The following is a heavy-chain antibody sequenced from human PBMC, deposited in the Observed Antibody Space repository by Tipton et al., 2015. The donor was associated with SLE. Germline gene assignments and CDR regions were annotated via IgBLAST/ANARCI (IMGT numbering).Heavy chain of an antibody. D-gene: IGHD2-2*01. CDR2: IYYSGGT. CDR3: ARKGYCSSTSCLAWFDP. V-gene: IGHV4-59*12. CDR1: GGSISSYY. J-gene: IGHJ5*02. Sequence: TLSLTCTVSGGSISSYYWSWIRQPPGKGLEWIGYIYYSGGTNYNPSLKSRVTISVDTSKNQFSLKLSSVTAADTAVYYCARKGYCSSTSCLAWFDPWGQGTLVTVSS.